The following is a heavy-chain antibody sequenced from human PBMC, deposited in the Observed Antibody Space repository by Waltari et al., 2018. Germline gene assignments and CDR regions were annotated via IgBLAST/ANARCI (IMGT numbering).Heavy chain of an antibody. CDR3: ARDGGYYAFWSGYSGGPGDH. J-gene: IGHJ4*02. V-gene: IGHV3-30*01. D-gene: IGHD3-3*01. Sequence: QVQLVESGGGVVQSGRSLRLSCAASGFTFSAYAMHWVSQAPGKGLEGVAFISYDGSHKYYADSGRGRFTISREKSKKTLFLQMDSLKPEDTAVYYCARDGGYYAFWSGYSGGPGDHWGQGTLVTVSS. CDR2: ISYDGSHK. CDR1: GFTFSAYA.